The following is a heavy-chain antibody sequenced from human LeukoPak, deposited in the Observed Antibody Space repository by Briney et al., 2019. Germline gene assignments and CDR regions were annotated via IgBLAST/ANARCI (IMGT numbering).Heavy chain of an antibody. Sequence: ASVKVSCKASGYTFTSYGISWVRQAPGQGLEWMGWISAYNGNTNYAQKLQGRVTMTTDTSTSTAYMELRSLRSDDTAVYYCARDIRSFGVVIPFDPWGQGTLVTVSS. CDR3: ARDIRSFGVVIPFDP. D-gene: IGHD3-3*01. CDR2: ISAYNGNT. V-gene: IGHV1-18*01. J-gene: IGHJ5*02. CDR1: GYTFTSYG.